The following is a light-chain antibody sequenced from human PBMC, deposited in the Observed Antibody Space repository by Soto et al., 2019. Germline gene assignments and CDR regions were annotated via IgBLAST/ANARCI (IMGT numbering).Light chain of an antibody. V-gene: IGKV3-15*01. J-gene: IGKJ5*01. CDR3: QQYHNWPPLT. CDR1: QSVGIK. Sequence: EIVMTQSPATPSVSPGERATLSCRASQSVGIKLAWYQQKPGQAPSILIHGASTRASGISARFSGSGSGTEFTLTITNLQSEDFAMYYCQQYHNWPPLTFGQGTRLDIK. CDR2: GAS.